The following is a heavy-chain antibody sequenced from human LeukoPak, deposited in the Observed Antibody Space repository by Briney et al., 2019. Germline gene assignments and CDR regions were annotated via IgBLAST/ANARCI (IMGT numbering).Heavy chain of an antibody. J-gene: IGHJ4*02. Sequence: ASAKVSCKASGYTFTSYDINWVRQATGQGLEWMGWMNPNSGNTGYAQKFQGRVTMTRNTSISTAFMELSSLRSEDTAVCYCARRNTIMVAGLDYWGQGTLVTVSS. V-gene: IGHV1-8*01. CDR3: ARRNTIMVAGLDY. CDR2: MNPNSGNT. D-gene: IGHD5-24*01. CDR1: GYTFTSYD.